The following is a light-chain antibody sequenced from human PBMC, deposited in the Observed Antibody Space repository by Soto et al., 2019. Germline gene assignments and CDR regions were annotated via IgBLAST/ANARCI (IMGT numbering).Light chain of an antibody. Sequence: EIVMTQSPATLSVSPGERATLSCRASQSVSNNLAWYQQKPGQAPRLLIYGASTRATGIPTRFSGSGSGTEFSLTINSLQSEDFAVYYRQQYNNWPPYTFGQGTRLEIK. J-gene: IGKJ2*01. CDR1: QSVSNN. CDR2: GAS. V-gene: IGKV3-15*01. CDR3: QQYNNWPPYT.